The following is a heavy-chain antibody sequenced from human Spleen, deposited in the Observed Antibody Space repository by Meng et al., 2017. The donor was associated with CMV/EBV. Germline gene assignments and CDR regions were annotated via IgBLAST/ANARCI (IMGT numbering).Heavy chain of an antibody. D-gene: IGHD2-15*01. CDR1: GFIFSNYV. CDR2: ITGSGDST. V-gene: IGHV3-23*01. Sequence: GGSLRLSCAASGFIFSNYVMSWVRQAPGKGLEWVSTITGSGDSTYYADSVKGRFTISRDNSKNTLYLQMTSLRAEDTAVYYCAKRGLTYCSGGTCYYFDYWGQGTLVTVSS. CDR3: AKRGLTYCSGGTCYYFDY. J-gene: IGHJ4*02.